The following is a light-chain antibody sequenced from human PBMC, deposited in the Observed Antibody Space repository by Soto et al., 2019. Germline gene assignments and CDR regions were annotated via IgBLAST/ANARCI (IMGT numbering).Light chain of an antibody. Sequence: QSALTQPASVSGSPGQSITISCTGTSSDVAGYNYVSWYQHHPGKAPKLMIYEVSNRPSGVSNRFSGSKSGNTASLTISGLQAEDEAYYYCNSYTSSSTLVFGGGTKLTVL. CDR3: NSYTSSSTLV. V-gene: IGLV2-14*01. CDR2: EVS. J-gene: IGLJ3*02. CDR1: SSDVAGYNY.